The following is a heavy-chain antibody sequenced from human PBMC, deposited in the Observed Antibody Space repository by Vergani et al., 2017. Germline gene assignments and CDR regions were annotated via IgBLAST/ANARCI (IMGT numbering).Heavy chain of an antibody. Sequence: QVTLRESGPALVKPTQTLTLTCTFSGFSLSTSGMCVSWIRQPPWKALEWLALIDWDDDKYYITSLKTMLTISKDTSKNQVVLTMTNRDPLDTATYYCARIRHDYVWGSYRYPGGAFDIWGQGTMVTVSS. D-gene: IGHD3-16*02. J-gene: IGHJ3*02. CDR2: IDWDDDK. CDR1: GFSLSTSGMC. CDR3: ARIRHDYVWGSYRYPGGAFDI. V-gene: IGHV2-70*01.